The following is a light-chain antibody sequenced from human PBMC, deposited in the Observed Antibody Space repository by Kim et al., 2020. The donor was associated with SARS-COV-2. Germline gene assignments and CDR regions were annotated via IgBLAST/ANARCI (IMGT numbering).Light chain of an antibody. Sequence: SYELTQPLSVSVALGQTARLTCGGNNIQTKNVHWYRQKPRQAPVLVMYKDSKRPSGLPERFSGSNSGNTATLTITRAQAGDEAASYCQVWDSGPWVFGGG. CDR3: QVWDSGPWV. CDR1: NIQTKN. CDR2: KDS. J-gene: IGLJ3*02. V-gene: IGLV3-9*01.